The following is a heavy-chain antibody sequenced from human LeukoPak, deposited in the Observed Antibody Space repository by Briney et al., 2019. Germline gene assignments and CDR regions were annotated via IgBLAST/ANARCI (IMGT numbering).Heavy chain of an antibody. Sequence: ASVKVSCKASGYTFTGYYMHWVRQAPGQGLEWMGWINPNSGGTNYAQKFQGRVTMTRDTSISTAYMELSRLRSDDTAVYYCARVYCTNGACYTGAFDIWGQGTMVTVSS. V-gene: IGHV1-2*02. J-gene: IGHJ3*02. CDR3: ARVYCTNGACYTGAFDI. CDR2: INPNSGGT. CDR1: GYTFTGYY. D-gene: IGHD2-8*01.